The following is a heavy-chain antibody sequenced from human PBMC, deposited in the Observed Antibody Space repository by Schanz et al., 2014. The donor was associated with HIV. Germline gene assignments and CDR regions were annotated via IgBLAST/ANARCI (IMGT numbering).Heavy chain of an antibody. D-gene: IGHD2-15*01. V-gene: IGHV3-30*03. CDR3: ALSRPSGYGGSWYFDL. J-gene: IGHJ2*01. CDR2: ISYDGTKK. Sequence: QVQLVESGGGVVQPGRSLRLSCTASGFTFSTFGMHWVRQVPGKGLECVAVISYDGTKKYYADSVKGRFTISRDNSKDTLFLQMNSLRAEDTAVYYCALSRPSGYGGSWYFDLWGRGTLVAVSS. CDR1: GFTFSTFG.